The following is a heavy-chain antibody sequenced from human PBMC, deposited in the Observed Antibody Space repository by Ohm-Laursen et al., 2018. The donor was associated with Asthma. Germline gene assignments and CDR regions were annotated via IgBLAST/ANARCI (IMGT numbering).Heavy chain of an antibody. D-gene: IGHD3/OR15-3a*01. CDR1: GFSFRSYA. CDR2: ISYDSSLK. J-gene: IGHJ4*02. V-gene: IGHV3-30-3*01. Sequence: SLRLSCAASGFSFRSYAMHWVRQAPGKGLEWLAVISYDSSLKYYADSVNGRFTISRDDFKSTLYLQMNSLRADDTALYYCARDVMDWYSPALDFWGQGSLVAVS. CDR3: ARDVMDWYSPALDF.